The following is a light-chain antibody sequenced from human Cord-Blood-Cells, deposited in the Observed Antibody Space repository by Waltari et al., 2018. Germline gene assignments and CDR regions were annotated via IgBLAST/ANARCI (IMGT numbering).Light chain of an antibody. CDR3: QAWDSSTYV. Sequence: SYELTQPPSVSVSPGQTASITCSGDKLGDKYACWYQQKPGQSPVLVIYQDRKRPSGIPERFSESNSGNTATLTISGTQAMDEADYYGQAWDSSTYVFGTGTKVTVL. CDR1: KLGDKY. J-gene: IGLJ1*01. V-gene: IGLV3-1*01. CDR2: QDR.